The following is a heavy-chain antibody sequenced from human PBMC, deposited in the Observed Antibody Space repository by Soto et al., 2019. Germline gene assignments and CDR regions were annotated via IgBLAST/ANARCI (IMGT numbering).Heavy chain of an antibody. CDR3: AKEYSGYDPYYFYY. D-gene: IGHD5-12*01. CDR1: GFTFDDYA. V-gene: IGHV3-9*01. CDR2: ISWNSGSI. J-gene: IGHJ4*02. Sequence: EVQLVESGGGLVQPGRSLRLSCAASGFTFDDYAMHWVRQAPGKGLEWVSGISWNSGSIGYADSVKGRFTISRDNAKNSLYLQMNSLRAEDTALYYCAKEYSGYDPYYFYYWGQGTLVTVSS.